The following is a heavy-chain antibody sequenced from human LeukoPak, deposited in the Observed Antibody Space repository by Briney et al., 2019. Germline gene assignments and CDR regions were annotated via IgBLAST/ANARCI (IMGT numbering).Heavy chain of an antibody. J-gene: IGHJ5*02. CDR1: GGTFSSYA. CDR2: IIPILGIA. Sequence: SVKVSCKASGGTFSSYAISWVRQAPGQGLEWMGRIIPILGIANYAQKFQGRVTITADKSTSTAYMELSSLRSEDTAVYYCARGRGGSRPVDPWGQGTLVTVSS. CDR3: ARGRGGSRPVDP. V-gene: IGHV1-69*04. D-gene: IGHD3-10*01.